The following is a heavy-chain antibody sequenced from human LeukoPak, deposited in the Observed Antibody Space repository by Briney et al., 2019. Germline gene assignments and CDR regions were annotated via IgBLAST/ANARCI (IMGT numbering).Heavy chain of an antibody. CDR2: SSSGGANT. CDR1: GFTFSEYA. CDR3: GRDPNGDYVGAFEF. V-gene: IGHV3-23*01. D-gene: IGHD4-17*01. Sequence: GGSLRLSCAASGFTFSEYALVWVRQAPGKGLEWVPASSSGGANTLYADAVKGRFTISRDNSKNTLYLQMDSLRAEDTAVYFCGRDPNGDYVGAFEFWGHGTMVTVSS. J-gene: IGHJ3*01.